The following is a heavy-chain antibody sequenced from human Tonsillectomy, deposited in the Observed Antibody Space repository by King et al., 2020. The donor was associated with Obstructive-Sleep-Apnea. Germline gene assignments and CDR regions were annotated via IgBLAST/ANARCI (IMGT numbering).Heavy chain of an antibody. J-gene: IGHJ5*02. CDR2: ISGSGRRT. Sequence: VQLVESGGGLVQPGGSLRLSCAASGFTFSNYGMNWVRQAPGKGLEWVSTISGSGRRTDYADSVKGRFTISRDNSKNTLYLQMNNLRAEDTALYYCAKAYYFDMGSDNWFDPWGQGTLVTVSS. CDR1: GFTFSNYG. V-gene: IGHV3-23*04. CDR3: AKAYYFDMGSDNWFDP. D-gene: IGHD3-22*01.